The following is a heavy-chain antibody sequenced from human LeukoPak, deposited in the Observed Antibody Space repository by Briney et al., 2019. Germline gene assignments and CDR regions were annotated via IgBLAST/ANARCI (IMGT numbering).Heavy chain of an antibody. CDR1: GFTFSSYS. CDR2: ISGSGGST. J-gene: IGHJ4*02. Sequence: GGSLRLSCAASGFTFSSYSMNWVRQAPGKGLEWVSAISGSGGSTYYADSVKGRFTISRDNSKNTLYLQMNSLRAEDTAVYYCAKGPGPKYSSSSGYFDYWGQGTLVTVSS. D-gene: IGHD6-6*01. CDR3: AKGPGPKYSSSSGYFDY. V-gene: IGHV3-23*01.